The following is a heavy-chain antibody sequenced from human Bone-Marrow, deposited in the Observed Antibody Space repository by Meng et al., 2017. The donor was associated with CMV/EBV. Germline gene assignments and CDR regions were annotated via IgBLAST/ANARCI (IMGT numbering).Heavy chain of an antibody. D-gene: IGHD3-3*01. CDR2: INPNSGGT. Sequence: ASVKVSCKASGYTFTGYYMHWVRQAPGQGLEWMGWINPNSGGTNYAQKFQGRVTMTRDKAISTAYMELRRLRSDDTAVYYCARSRSVGVGWFHTRRPSAFDPWGQGTLVTVSS. V-gene: IGHV1-2*02. CDR1: GYTFTGYY. CDR3: ARSRSVGVGWFHTRRPSAFDP. J-gene: IGHJ5*02.